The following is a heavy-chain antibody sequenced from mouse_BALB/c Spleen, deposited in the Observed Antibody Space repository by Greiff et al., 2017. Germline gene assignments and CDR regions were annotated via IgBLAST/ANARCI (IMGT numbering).Heavy chain of an antibody. V-gene: IGHV1-9*01. D-gene: IGHD2-12*01. CDR2: ILPGSGST. CDR3: ARGSLRREAMYYFDY. Sequence: QVHVKQSGAELMKPGASVKISCKATGYTFSSYWIEWVKQRPGHGLEWIGEILPGSGSTNYNEKFKGKATFTADTSSNTAYMQLSSLTSEDSAVYYCARGSLRREAMYYFDYWGQGTTLTVSS. CDR1: GYTFSSYW. J-gene: IGHJ2*01.